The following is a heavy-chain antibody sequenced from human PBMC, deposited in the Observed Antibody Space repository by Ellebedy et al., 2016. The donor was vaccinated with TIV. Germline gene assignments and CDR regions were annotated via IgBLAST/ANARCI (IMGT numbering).Heavy chain of an antibody. CDR3: ARDDYGESGGMDV. Sequence: GGSLRLSCVASGFTFSNYAMSWVRQAPGKGLEWVSNVVGSSGSTFYADSVKGRFTISRDNPKNTLYLQMNSLRAEDTAAYYCARDDYGESGGMDVWGQGTTVTVSS. J-gene: IGHJ6*02. D-gene: IGHD4-17*01. CDR1: GFTFSNYA. CDR2: VVGSSGST. V-gene: IGHV3-23*01.